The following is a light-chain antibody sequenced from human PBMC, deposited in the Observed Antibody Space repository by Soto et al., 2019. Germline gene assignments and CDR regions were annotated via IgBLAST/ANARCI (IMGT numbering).Light chain of an antibody. Sequence: DIHMTQSPSTLSGSVGDRFTITCRDSQTIRSWLAWYQQTPGKAPKILIYKASTLKSGVPSRFSGSGSGTEFTLTISSLQPDDFATYYCQHYNSYSEAFGQGTKV. CDR1: QTIRSW. J-gene: IGKJ1*01. V-gene: IGKV1-5*03. CDR3: QHYNSYSEA. CDR2: KAS.